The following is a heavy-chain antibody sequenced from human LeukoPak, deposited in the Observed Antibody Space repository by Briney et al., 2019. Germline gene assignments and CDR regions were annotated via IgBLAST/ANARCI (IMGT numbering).Heavy chain of an antibody. J-gene: IGHJ6*02. D-gene: IGHD3/OR15-3a*01. CDR1: GFIFTKYW. Sequence: PGGSLRLSCAASGFIFTKYWMHWVRQAPGKGLVWVSHVNSDGSATSYADSVRGRFTISRDNAKNTLYLQMNSLGAQDTAVYYCTRVEGPNYYFYGMDVWGQGTTVTVFS. CDR3: TRVEGPNYYFYGMDV. CDR2: VNSDGSAT. V-gene: IGHV3-74*01.